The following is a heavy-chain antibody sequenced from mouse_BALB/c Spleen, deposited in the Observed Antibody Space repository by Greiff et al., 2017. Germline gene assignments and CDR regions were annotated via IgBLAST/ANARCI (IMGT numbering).Heavy chain of an antibody. CDR1: GFNITDTY. Sequence: EVQLQQSGAELVKPGASVKLSCTASGFNITDTYMHWVKQRPEQGLEWIGRIDPANGNTKYDPKFQGKATITADTSSNTAYLQLSSLTSEDTAVYYCAREIYDGSLFAYWGQGTLVTVSA. CDR2: IDPANGNT. CDR3: AREIYDGSLFAY. V-gene: IGHV14-3*02. D-gene: IGHD2-3*01. J-gene: IGHJ3*01.